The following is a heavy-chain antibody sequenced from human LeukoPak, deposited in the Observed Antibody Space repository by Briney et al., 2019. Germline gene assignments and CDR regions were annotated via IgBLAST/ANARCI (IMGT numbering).Heavy chain of an antibody. J-gene: IGHJ4*02. Sequence: PGGSLRLSCAASGFTFSSYGMHWVRQAPGKGLEWVAVIWYDGSNKYYADSVKGRFTISRDNSKNTLYLQMNSLRAEDTAVYYCARDLGDCGGSRSTTGFDYWGQGTLVTVSS. CDR1: GFTFSSYG. CDR3: ARDLGDCGGSRSTTGFDY. V-gene: IGHV3-33*01. D-gene: IGHD2-15*01. CDR2: IWYDGSNK.